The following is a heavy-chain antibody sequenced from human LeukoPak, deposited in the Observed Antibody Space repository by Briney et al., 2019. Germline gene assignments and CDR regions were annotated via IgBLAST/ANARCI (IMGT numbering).Heavy chain of an antibody. D-gene: IGHD3-22*01. CDR1: GYTFTGYY. CDR3: ARAPLYDSSGYYYYYGMDV. Sequence: ASVKVSCKASGYTFTGYYMHWVRQAPGQGLGWMGWINPNSGGTNYAQKFQGRVTMTRDTSISTAYMELSRLRSDDTAVYYCARAPLYDSSGYYYYYGMDVWGQGTTVTVSS. J-gene: IGHJ6*02. CDR2: INPNSGGT. V-gene: IGHV1-2*02.